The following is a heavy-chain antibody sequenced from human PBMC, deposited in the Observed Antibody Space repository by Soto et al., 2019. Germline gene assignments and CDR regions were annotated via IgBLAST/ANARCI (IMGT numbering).Heavy chain of an antibody. CDR2: IFDSGST. J-gene: IGHJ4*02. CDR1: GGSISSYF. D-gene: IGHD2-2*01. Sequence: SETLSLTCTVSGGSISSYFCGWIRQPPGKGLEWIGYIFDSGSTNYNPSLQSRVTISVDTSKNQFSLKLTSVTAADTAVYYCARGFQYCSSTTCYPLVDYWGQGNMVTVYS. CDR3: ARGFQYCSSTTCYPLVDY. V-gene: IGHV4-59*01.